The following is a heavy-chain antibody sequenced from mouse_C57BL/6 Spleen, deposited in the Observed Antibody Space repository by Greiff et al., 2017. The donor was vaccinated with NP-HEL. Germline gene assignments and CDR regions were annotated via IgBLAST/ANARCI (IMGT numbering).Heavy chain of an antibody. Sequence: QVQLQQSGAELVRPGTSVKVSCKASGYAFTNYLIEWVKQRPGQGLEWIGVINPGSGGTNYNEKFKGKATLTAGKSSSTAYMQLSSLTSEDSAVYFCARPYDYDERSAMDYWGQGTSVTVSA. CDR2: INPGSGGT. V-gene: IGHV1-54*01. J-gene: IGHJ4*01. CDR1: GYAFTNYL. CDR3: ARPYDYDERSAMDY. D-gene: IGHD2-4*01.